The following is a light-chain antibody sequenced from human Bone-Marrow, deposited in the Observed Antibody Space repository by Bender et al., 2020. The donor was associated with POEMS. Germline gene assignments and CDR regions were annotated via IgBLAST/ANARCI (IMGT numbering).Light chain of an antibody. CDR3: ATWDDSLNGWV. J-gene: IGLJ3*02. V-gene: IGLV1-44*01. CDR1: SSKFGSYP. CDR2: NNS. Sequence: QSVLTQPPSASGTPGQRVTISCSGSSSKFGSYPVNWYQQLPGADPKLVIFNNSQRPSGGPDRFSGSNSGTSASLAISGLLSDDEADFYCATWDDSLNGWVFGGGTKLTVL.